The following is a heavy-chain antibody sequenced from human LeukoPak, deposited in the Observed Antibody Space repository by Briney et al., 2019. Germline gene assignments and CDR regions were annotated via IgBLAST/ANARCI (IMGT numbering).Heavy chain of an antibody. Sequence: PGASVKVSCKASGGTFSSYAISWVRQAPGQGLEWVGRIIPILGIANYAQRFQGRVTITADKSTSTAYMELSSLRSEDTAVYYCARTSLGYSYGFGYWGQGTLVTVSS. J-gene: IGHJ4*02. CDR1: GGTFSSYA. V-gene: IGHV1-69*04. CDR3: ARTSLGYSYGFGY. CDR2: IIPILGIA. D-gene: IGHD5-18*01.